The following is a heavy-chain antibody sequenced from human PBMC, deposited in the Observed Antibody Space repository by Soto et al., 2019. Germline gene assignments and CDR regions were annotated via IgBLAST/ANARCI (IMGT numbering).Heavy chain of an antibody. Sequence: GGSLRLSCAASGFTFSSYWMSWVRQAPGKGLEWVANIKQDGSEKYYVDSVKGRFTISRDNAKNSLYLQMNSLRAEDTAVYYCARATSYYDILTGYSDYFDYWGQGTLV. CDR1: GFTFSSYW. CDR3: ARATSYYDILTGYSDYFDY. D-gene: IGHD3-9*01. J-gene: IGHJ4*02. CDR2: IKQDGSEK. V-gene: IGHV3-7*03.